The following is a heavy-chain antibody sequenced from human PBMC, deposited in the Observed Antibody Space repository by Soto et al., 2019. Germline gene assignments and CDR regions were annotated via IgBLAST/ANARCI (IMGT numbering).Heavy chain of an antibody. J-gene: IGHJ1*01. Sequence: QVQLVQSGAEVKKPGASVKVSCKASGYTFTSYGISWVRQAPGQVLECMAWISAYNGNTNYAQKLQGRVTMSTDTSTSTAYMELGSLRSDDTAVYYCARASKRWLQHEAEYFQHWGQGTLVTVSS. CDR2: ISAYNGNT. CDR1: GYTFTSYG. V-gene: IGHV1-18*04. CDR3: ARASKRWLQHEAEYFQH. D-gene: IGHD5-12*01.